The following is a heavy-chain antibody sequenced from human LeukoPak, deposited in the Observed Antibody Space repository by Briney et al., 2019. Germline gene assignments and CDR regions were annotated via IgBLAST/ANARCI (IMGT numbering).Heavy chain of an antibody. D-gene: IGHD4-23*01. CDR1: GGSISGYY. CDR2: INHSGST. J-gene: IGHJ4*02. CDR3: ARGRDYGGNSGRLDY. V-gene: IGHV4-34*01. Sequence: PSETLSLTCTVSGGSISGYYWSWIRQPPGKGLEWIGEINHSGSTNYNPSLKSRVTISVDTSKNQFSLKLSSVTAADTAVYYCARGRDYGGNSGRLDYWGQGTLVTVSS.